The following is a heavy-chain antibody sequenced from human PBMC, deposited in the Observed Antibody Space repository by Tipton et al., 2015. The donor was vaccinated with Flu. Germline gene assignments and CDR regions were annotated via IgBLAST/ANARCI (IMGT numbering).Heavy chain of an antibody. V-gene: IGHV4-4*07. CDR2: IHSSASP. CDR1: GGSISGFW. CDR3: AGGVGNSWYTTN. Sequence: TLSLTCTVSGGSISGFWWNWIRQPAGKGLEWIGHIHSSASPSYNPSLKSRVTMSVDMSKNQFSLRLSSATAEDTAVYYCAGGVGNSWYTTNWGQGALVTVSS. J-gene: IGHJ4*02. D-gene: IGHD2-2*02.